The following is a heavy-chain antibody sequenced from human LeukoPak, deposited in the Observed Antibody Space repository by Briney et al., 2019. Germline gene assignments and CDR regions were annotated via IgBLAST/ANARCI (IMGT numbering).Heavy chain of an antibody. J-gene: IGHJ4*02. V-gene: IGHV1-2*04. D-gene: IGHD3-22*01. CDR2: INPNSSGT. Sequence: ASVKVSCKASGYTFTGYYMHWVRQAPGQGLEWMGWINPNSSGTNYAQKFQGWVTMTRDTSISTAYMELSRLRSDDTAVYYCARGNSSGYYLDYWGQGTLVTVSS. CDR1: GYTFTGYY. CDR3: ARGNSSGYYLDY.